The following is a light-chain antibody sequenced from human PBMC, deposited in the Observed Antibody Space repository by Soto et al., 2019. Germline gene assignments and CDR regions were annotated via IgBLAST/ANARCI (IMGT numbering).Light chain of an antibody. V-gene: IGKV3-20*01. CDR3: QQYGRSPT. J-gene: IGKJ1*01. CDR1: QSVSSNY. CDR2: DAS. Sequence: EIVLTQSPGTLALSPGERDTLSCRASQSVSSNYLAWHQQKLGQAPRLLIYDASRRATGIPDRFSGSGSGTDFTLTISRLEPEDFVVYYCQQYGRSPTFGQGTKVEIK.